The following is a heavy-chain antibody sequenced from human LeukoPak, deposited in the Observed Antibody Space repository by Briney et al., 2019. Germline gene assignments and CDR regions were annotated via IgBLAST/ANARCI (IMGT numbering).Heavy chain of an antibody. CDR2: ISSSSSYI. J-gene: IGHJ4*02. D-gene: IGHD1-26*01. Sequence: GGSLRLSCAASGFTFSSYAMSWVRQAPGKGLEWVSSISSSSSYIYYADSVKGRFTISRDNAKNSLYLQMNSLRAEDTAVYYCARDSASGSYMRYYFDYWGQGTLVTVSS. CDR3: ARDSASGSYMRYYFDY. V-gene: IGHV3-21*01. CDR1: GFTFSSYA.